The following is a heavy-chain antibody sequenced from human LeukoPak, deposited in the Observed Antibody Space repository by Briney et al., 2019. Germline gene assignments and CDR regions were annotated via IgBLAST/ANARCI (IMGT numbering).Heavy chain of an antibody. J-gene: IGHJ4*02. D-gene: IGHD4/OR15-4a*01. CDR2: IIPIFGTA. Sequence: ASVKVSCEASGGTFSSYAISWVRQAPGQGLEWMGGIIPIFGTANYAQKFQGRVTITADESTSTAYMELSSLRSEDTAVYYCTRAQTMVAYPFLYWGQGTLVTVSS. CDR3: TRAQTMVAYPFLY. V-gene: IGHV1-69*13. CDR1: GGTFSSYA.